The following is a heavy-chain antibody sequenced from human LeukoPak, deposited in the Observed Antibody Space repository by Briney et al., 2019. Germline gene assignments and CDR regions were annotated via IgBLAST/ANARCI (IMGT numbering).Heavy chain of an antibody. V-gene: IGHV3-23*01. CDR1: GFTFSMYA. D-gene: IGHD2-2*01. J-gene: IGHJ4*02. CDR3: ARTGGIVVVPAAKGNDY. Sequence: PGGSLRLSCAASGFTFSMYAMGWVRQAPGKGLEWVSTIGGSGGSTYYADSVKGRFTISRDNSKNTMYLQMNSLRAEDTAVYYCARTGGIVVVPAAKGNDYWGQGTLVTVSS. CDR2: IGGSGGST.